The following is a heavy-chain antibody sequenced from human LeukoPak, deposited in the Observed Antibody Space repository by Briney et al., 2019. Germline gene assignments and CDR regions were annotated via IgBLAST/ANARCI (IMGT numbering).Heavy chain of an antibody. J-gene: IGHJ3*02. Sequence: ASVKVSCKASGGTFSSYAISWVRQAPGQGLEWMGGIIPIFGTANYAQKFQGRVTMTRDTSTSTVYMELSSLRSEDTAVYYCARDIEDCSSTSCPALGDAFDIWGQGTMVTVSS. CDR3: ARDIEDCSSTSCPALGDAFDI. CDR1: GGTFSSYA. D-gene: IGHD2-2*01. CDR2: IIPIFGTA. V-gene: IGHV1-69*05.